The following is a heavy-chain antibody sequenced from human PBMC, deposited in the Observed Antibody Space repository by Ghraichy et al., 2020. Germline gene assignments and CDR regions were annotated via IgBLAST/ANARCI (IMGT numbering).Heavy chain of an antibody. D-gene: IGHD1-1*01. CDR2: ISWDGGST. V-gene: IGHV3-43*01. CDR1: GFTFDDYT. CDR3: AKDGVLERRGFYYYYGMDV. Sequence: GGSLRLSCAASGFTFDDYTMHWVRQAPGKGLEWVSLISWDGGSTYYADSVKGRFTISRDNSKNSLYLQMNSLRTEDTALYYCAKDGVLERRGFYYYYGMDVWGQGTTVTVSS. J-gene: IGHJ6*02.